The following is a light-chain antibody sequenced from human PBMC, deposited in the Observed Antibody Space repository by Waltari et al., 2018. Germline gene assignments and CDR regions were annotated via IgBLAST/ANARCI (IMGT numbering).Light chain of an antibody. CDR1: QSVFYSANTRNY. CDR2: SAA. CDR3: QQYYTTPPT. Sequence: DIVMTQSPDSLAVSLGERATIYFKSGQSVFYSANTRNYLAWYQQKAGQPPKVVILSAATRESGVPARFSGSGSGTDFTLTITSLQAEDVALYYCQQYYTTPPTFGQGTKVEIK. J-gene: IGKJ1*01. V-gene: IGKV4-1*01.